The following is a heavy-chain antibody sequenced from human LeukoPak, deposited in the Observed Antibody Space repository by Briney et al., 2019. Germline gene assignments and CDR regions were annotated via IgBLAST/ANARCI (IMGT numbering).Heavy chain of an antibody. CDR3: AKAGEGSSSWYLEYYFDY. V-gene: IGHV3-30*18. CDR2: ISYDGSNK. Sequence: SGGSLRLSCAASGFTFSSYAMSWVRQAPGKGLEWVAVISYDGSNKYYADSVKGRFTISRDNSKNTLYLQMNSLRAEDTAVYYCAKAGEGSSSWYLEYYFDYWGQGILVTVSS. CDR1: GFTFSSYA. J-gene: IGHJ4*02. D-gene: IGHD6-13*01.